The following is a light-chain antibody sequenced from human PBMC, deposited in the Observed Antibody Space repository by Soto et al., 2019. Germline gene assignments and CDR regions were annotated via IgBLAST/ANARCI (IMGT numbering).Light chain of an antibody. V-gene: IGKV2-28*01. Sequence: DIVMTQSPLSLTVTPGASASISCWSSQSLLHTTGYNYFDWYLQKPGQSPQLLIYLGSNRASGGPDRFRGRGSGTDFTLRISRVEADDVGVYYCMQARQTPRTFGQGTKLEIK. CDR2: LGS. CDR1: QSLLHTTGYNY. J-gene: IGKJ2*01. CDR3: MQARQTPRT.